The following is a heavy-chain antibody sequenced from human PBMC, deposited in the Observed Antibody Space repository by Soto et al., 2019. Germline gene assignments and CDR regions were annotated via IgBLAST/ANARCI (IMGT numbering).Heavy chain of an antibody. Sequence: PSETLSLTCAVSGGSISSGGYSWSWIRQPPGKGLEWIGYIYHSGSTYYNPSLKSRVTISVDRSKNQFSLKLSSVTAADTAVYYCARFRVLKNWFDPWGQGTLGTVSS. CDR1: GGSISSGGYS. CDR2: IYHSGST. V-gene: IGHV4-30-2*01. D-gene: IGHD2-15*01. CDR3: ARFRVLKNWFDP. J-gene: IGHJ5*02.